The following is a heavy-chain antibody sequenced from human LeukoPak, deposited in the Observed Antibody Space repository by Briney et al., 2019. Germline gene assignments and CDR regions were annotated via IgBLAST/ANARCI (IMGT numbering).Heavy chain of an antibody. V-gene: IGHV4-34*01. Sequence: PSETLSLTCAVYGGSFSDYYWSWIRQPPGKGLEWIGYIYHSGSTYYNPSLKSRVTISVDRSKNQFSLKLSSVTAADTAVYYCARLYSSSSGADYWGQGTLVTVSS. CDR2: IYHSGST. CDR3: ARLYSSSSGADY. J-gene: IGHJ4*02. CDR1: GGSFSDYY. D-gene: IGHD6-6*01.